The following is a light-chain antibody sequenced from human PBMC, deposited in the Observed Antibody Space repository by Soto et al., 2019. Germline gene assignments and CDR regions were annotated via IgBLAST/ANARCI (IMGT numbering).Light chain of an antibody. J-gene: IGKJ4*01. CDR1: QSVSSY. CDR3: QQRSNWLT. V-gene: IGKV3-11*01. CDR2: DAS. Sequence: ETVLTQSPATLSLSPGERATLSCRASQSVSSYLAWYQQQPGQAPRLLIYDASNRATGIPARFSGSGSGTDFTLTISSLEPEDFAVYYCQQRSNWLTFGGGTKV.